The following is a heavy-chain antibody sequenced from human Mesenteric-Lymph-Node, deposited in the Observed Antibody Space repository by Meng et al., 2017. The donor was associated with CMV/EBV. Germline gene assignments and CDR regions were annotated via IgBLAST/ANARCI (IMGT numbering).Heavy chain of an antibody. J-gene: IGHJ4*02. CDR3: ARGEPTYLSARPTYFDY. CDR2: INHRGHT. V-gene: IGHV4-39*07. Sequence: SETLSLTCTVSGASISSSYYYWTWIRQPPGKGLEWIGEINHRGHTNYNPSLKSRVTISVDTSNNQFSLHMTSVTAADTAVYFCARGEPTYLSARPTYFDYWGQGTLVTVSS. D-gene: IGHD6-6*01. CDR1: GASISSSYYY.